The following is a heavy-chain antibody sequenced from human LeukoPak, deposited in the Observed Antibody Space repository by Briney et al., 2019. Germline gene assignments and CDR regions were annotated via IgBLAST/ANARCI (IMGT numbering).Heavy chain of an antibody. V-gene: IGHV4-39*07. J-gene: IGHJ4*02. Sequence: SETLSLTCTVSGGSISSSIYYWGWIRQPPGKGLEWIGSIYSSGSTYYNPSLKSRVTISVDTSKNQFSLKLSSVTAADTAIYYCSRESGAFCPFGYWGQGTLVIVPP. CDR2: IYSSGST. CDR3: SRESGAFCPFGY. D-gene: IGHD1-26*01. CDR1: GGSISSSIYY.